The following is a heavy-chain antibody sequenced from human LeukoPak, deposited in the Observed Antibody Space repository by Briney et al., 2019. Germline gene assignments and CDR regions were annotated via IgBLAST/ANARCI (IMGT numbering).Heavy chain of an antibody. D-gene: IGHD1-14*01. CDR3: ARGYQPLWGY. J-gene: IGHJ4*02. Sequence: PGGSLRLSCAASGFTVSSNYMSWVRQAPGKGLEWVSVINSGGTTYYADSVKGRFTISRDRSKNTLYLQMNSLRAEDTAVYYCARGYQPLWGYWGQGTLVTVSS. CDR1: GFTVSSNY. V-gene: IGHV3-53*01. CDR2: INSGGTT.